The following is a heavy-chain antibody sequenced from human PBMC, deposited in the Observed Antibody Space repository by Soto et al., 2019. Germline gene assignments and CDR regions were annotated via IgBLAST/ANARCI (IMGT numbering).Heavy chain of an antibody. CDR1: GFTFGDYA. J-gene: IGHJ6*02. Sequence: GGSLRLSCTASGFTFGDYAMSWFRQAPGKGLEWVGFIRSKAYVGTTEYAASVKGRFTISREDSKSIAYLQMNSLKTEETAVYYCTRVRNDYYYYYGMDVWGQGTTVTVSS. CDR3: TRVRNDYYYYYGMDV. CDR2: IRSKAYVGTT. V-gene: IGHV3-49*03.